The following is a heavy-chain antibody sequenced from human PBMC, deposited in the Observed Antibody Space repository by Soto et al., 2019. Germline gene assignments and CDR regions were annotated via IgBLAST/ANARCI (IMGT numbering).Heavy chain of an antibody. CDR1: GCSISSGGYF. CDR2: IFYSGTT. Sequence: QVQLQESGPGLVKPSQTLSLTCTVSGCSISSGGYFWSWIRQTPGKGLEWIGNIFYSGTTYYNPSLKRRVTISVDTSKNQFSLKLRSVTAADTAGYFGARGVLYWGQGTLVTVSS. V-gene: IGHV4-31*03. J-gene: IGHJ4*02. D-gene: IGHD1-1*01. CDR3: ARGVLY.